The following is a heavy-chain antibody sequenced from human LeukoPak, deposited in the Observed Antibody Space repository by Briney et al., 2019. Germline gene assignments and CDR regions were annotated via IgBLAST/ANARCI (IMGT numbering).Heavy chain of an antibody. CDR3: ARGGRGDYRNEYYFDY. CDR2: IHHSVTT. CDR1: GGSFSGYY. J-gene: IGHJ4*02. D-gene: IGHD4-11*01. Sequence: SETLSLTCAVDGGSFSGYYWSWIRQPPGKGLEWIGEIHHSVTTNYNPSLKSRVTISVDTSKNQFSLKLSSVTAADTAVYYCARGGRGDYRNEYYFDYWGQGTLVTVSS. V-gene: IGHV4-34*01.